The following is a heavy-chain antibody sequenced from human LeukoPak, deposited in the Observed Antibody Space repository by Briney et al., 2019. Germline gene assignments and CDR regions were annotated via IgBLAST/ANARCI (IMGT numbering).Heavy chain of an antibody. CDR3: ASLSYSSSWWADYYYYYMDV. CDR2: IKQDGSEK. V-gene: IGHV3-7*01. CDR1: GFTFISYW. J-gene: IGHJ6*03. D-gene: IGHD6-13*01. Sequence: GGSLRLSCAASGFTFISYWMSWVRQAPGKGLEWVANIKQDGSEKYYVDSVKGRFTISRDNAKNSLYLQMNSLRAEDTAVYYCASLSYSSSWWADYYYYYMDVWGKGTTVTVSS.